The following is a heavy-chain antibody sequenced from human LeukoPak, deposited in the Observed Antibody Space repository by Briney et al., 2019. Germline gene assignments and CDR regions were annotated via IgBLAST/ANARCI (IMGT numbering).Heavy chain of an antibody. CDR1: GYSFTAYY. CDR3: ARDYRVAVAGPDV. V-gene: IGHV1-18*04. CDR2: ISAYNGNT. J-gene: IGHJ6*04. D-gene: IGHD6-19*01. Sequence: ASVKVSCKASGYSFTAYYIHWVRQAPGQGLEWMGWISAYNGNTNYAQKLQGRVTMTTDTSTSTAYMELRSLRSDDTAVYYCARDYRVAVAGPDVWGKGTTVTVSS.